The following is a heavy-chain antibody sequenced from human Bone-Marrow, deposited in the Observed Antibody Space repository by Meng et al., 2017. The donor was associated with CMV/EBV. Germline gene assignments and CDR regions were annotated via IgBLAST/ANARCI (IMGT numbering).Heavy chain of an antibody. CDR3: AKSPRDAGSLGAFDF. V-gene: IGHV3-74*01. D-gene: IGHD3-16*01. CDR1: GFTFSSYW. Sequence: GESLKISCAASGFTFSSYWMHWVRQAPGKGLVWVSRINSDGSSTSYADSVKGRFTISRDNAKNTLYLQMNSLRVEDTAVYYCAKSPRDAGSLGAFDFWGQGTMVTVSS. J-gene: IGHJ3*01. CDR2: INSDGSST.